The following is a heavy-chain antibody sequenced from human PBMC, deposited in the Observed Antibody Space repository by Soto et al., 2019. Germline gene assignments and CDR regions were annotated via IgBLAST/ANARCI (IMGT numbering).Heavy chain of an antibody. J-gene: IGHJ4*02. CDR2: IYYSGST. CDR3: AGTLGGSSNY. CDR1: GGSISSYY. D-gene: IGHD2-15*01. V-gene: IGHV4-59*01. Sequence: SETLSLTCTVSGGSISSYYWSWIRQPPGKGLEWIGYIYYSGSTNYNPSLKSRVTISVDTSKNQFSLKLSSVTAADTAVYYCAGTLGGSSNYWGQGTLVTVSS.